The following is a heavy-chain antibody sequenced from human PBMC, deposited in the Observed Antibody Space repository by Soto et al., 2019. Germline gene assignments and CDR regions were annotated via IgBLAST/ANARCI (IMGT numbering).Heavy chain of an antibody. Sequence: GGSLRLSCAPSGFTFSTCGMHWVRQAPGKGLEWVSFICYDGSNQYYAYSVKVRFTISIDNSNNMLYLQMNSLRAEDTAVYYCARDLGAFNHAPAYFHXWGQGTPLTVSX. CDR3: ARDLGAFNHAPAYFHX. CDR1: GFTFSTCG. V-gene: IGHV3-33*01. D-gene: IGHD3-16*01. J-gene: IGHJ4*02. CDR2: ICYDGSNQ.